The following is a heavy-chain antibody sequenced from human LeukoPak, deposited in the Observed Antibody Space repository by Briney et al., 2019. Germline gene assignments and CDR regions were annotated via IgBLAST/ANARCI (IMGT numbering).Heavy chain of an antibody. D-gene: IGHD4-17*01. V-gene: IGHV4-39*01. CDR2: IYYSGST. CDR1: GGSISSSSYY. J-gene: IGHJ5*02. Sequence: SETLSLTCTVSGGSISSSSYYWGWIRQPPGKGLEWIVRIYYSGSTYYNPSLKSRVTISVDTSKNQFSLKLSSVTAAETAVYYCARHFYGDYSGNWFDPWGQGTLVTVSS. CDR3: ARHFYGDYSGNWFDP.